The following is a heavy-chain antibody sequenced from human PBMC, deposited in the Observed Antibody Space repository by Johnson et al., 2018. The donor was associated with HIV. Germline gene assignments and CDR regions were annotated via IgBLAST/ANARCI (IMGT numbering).Heavy chain of an antibody. CDR2: ISWNSGSI. CDR3: AKDKLGSSSFAFDI. D-gene: IGHD6-13*01. Sequence: VQLVESGGGVVQPGRSLRLSCAASGFTFSSYGMHWVRQAPGKGLEWVSGISWNSGSIGYADSVKGRFTISRDNAKNSLYLQMNSLRAEDTALYYCAKDKLGSSSFAFDIWGQGTMVTVSS. CDR1: GFTFSSYG. J-gene: IGHJ3*02. V-gene: IGHV3-9*01.